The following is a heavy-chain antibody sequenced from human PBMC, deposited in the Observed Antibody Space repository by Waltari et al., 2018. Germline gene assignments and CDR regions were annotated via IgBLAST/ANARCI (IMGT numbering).Heavy chain of an antibody. CDR2: IYHSGST. J-gene: IGHJ2*01. D-gene: IGHD6-6*01. V-gene: IGHV4-30-4*08. CDR3: ARGGGIAARHVYWYFDL. CDR1: GGSISSGDYY. Sequence: QVQLQESGPGLVKPSQPLSLTCTVSGGSISSGDYYWSWIRQPPGKGLEWIGYIYHSGSTYYNPSLKSRVTISVDTSKNQFSLKLSSVTAADTAVYYCARGGGIAARHVYWYFDLWGRGTLVTVSS.